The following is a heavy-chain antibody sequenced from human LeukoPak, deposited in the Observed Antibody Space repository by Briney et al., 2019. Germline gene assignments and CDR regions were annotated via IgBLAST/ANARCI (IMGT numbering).Heavy chain of an antibody. Sequence: GGSLRLSCAASGFTFSAYEMDWVRQAPGKGLEWVSYITADGTNKYDADSVKGRFTISRDNAKNSLYLQMNSLRVDDTAIYYCAREVEWELPDYWGQGTLVTVSS. J-gene: IGHJ4*02. D-gene: IGHD1-26*01. CDR3: AREVEWELPDY. CDR1: GFTFSAYE. V-gene: IGHV3-48*03. CDR2: ITADGTNK.